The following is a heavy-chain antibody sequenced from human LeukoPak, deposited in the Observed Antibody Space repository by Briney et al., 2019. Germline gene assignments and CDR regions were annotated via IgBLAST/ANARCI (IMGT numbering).Heavy chain of an antibody. J-gene: IGHJ4*02. CDR1: GFTFSSYW. V-gene: IGHV3-7*05. Sequence: PGGSLRLSCVASGFTFSSYWMSWVRQAPGKGLEWVANIKQDGSEKYYVDFVKGRFTISRDNAKNSLFLQMNSLRAEDTAVYYCAKALGYGDISPHFDYWGQGTLVTVSS. D-gene: IGHD4-17*01. CDR3: AKALGYGDISPHFDY. CDR2: IKQDGSEK.